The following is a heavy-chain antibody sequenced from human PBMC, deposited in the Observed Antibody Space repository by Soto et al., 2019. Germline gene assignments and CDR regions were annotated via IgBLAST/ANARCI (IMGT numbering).Heavy chain of an antibody. CDR3: AAKLVGWAAFGY. CDR1: GYTFTSYY. CDR2: IIPSSGST. V-gene: IGHV1-46*01. D-gene: IGHD2-21*01. Sequence: ASVKVSCKASGYTFTSYYMHWVRQARGQRLEWIGIIIPSSGSTNYAQKFRERVTMTRDTSTRTAYMELSSLRSEDMAVYYCAAKLVGWAAFGYWGLGTLVTVSS. J-gene: IGHJ4*02.